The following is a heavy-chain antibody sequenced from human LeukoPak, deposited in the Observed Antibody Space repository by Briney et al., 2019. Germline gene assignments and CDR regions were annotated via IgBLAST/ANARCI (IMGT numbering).Heavy chain of an antibody. CDR1: GFTFSSYA. D-gene: IGHD3-10*01. V-gene: IGHV3-23*01. CDR3: AKTARTPSQGVIEPDAFDI. Sequence: GGSLRLSCAASGFTFSSYAMSWVRQAPGKGLEWVSAISGSGGSTYYADSVKGRFTISRDNSKNTLYLQMNSLRAEDTAVYYCAKTARTPSQGVIEPDAFDIWGQGTMVTVSS. CDR2: ISGSGGST. J-gene: IGHJ3*02.